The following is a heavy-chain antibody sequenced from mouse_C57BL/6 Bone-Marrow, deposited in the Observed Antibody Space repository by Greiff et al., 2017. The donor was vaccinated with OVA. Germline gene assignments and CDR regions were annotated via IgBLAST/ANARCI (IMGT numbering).Heavy chain of an antibody. CDR1: GYTFTSYW. CDR2: IDPSDSYT. D-gene: IGHD1-1*01. V-gene: IGHV1-69*01. J-gene: IGHJ3*01. Sequence: VQLQQPGAELVMPGASVKLSCKASGYTFTSYWMHWVKQRPGQGLEWIGEIDPSDSYTNYNQKFKGKSTLTVDKSSSTAYMQLSSLTSKDSAVYYCARGVLRGWFAYWGQGTLVTVSA. CDR3: ARGVLRGWFAY.